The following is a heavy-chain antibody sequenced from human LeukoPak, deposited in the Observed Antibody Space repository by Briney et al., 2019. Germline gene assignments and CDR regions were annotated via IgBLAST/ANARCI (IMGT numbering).Heavy chain of an antibody. CDR1: GYTFTSYG. D-gene: IGHD3-16*01. V-gene: IGHV1-18*01. CDR3: ARDRGSYYYYYYMDV. CDR2: ISAYNGNT. Sequence: ASVKVSCKASGYTFTSYGISWVRQAPGQGLEWMGWISAYNGNTNYAQKLQGRGTMTTDTSTSTAYMELRSLRSDDTAVYYCARDRGSYYYYYYMDVWGKGTTVTISS. J-gene: IGHJ6*03.